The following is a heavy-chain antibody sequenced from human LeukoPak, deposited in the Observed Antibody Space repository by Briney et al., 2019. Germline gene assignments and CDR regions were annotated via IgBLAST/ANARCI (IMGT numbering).Heavy chain of an antibody. V-gene: IGHV3-64D*06. CDR1: GFPFSSYW. D-gene: IGHD1-26*01. CDR3: IKDRIGTWSFDH. J-gene: IGHJ4*02. CDR2: ISINGDKT. Sequence: PGGSLRLSCVASGFPFSSYWMHWVRQAPGKGLEYVSSISINGDKTYYAESVKGRFTISRDNSKNTLYLQLSSLRVEDTAVYYCIKDRIGTWSFDHWGQGTLLTVSS.